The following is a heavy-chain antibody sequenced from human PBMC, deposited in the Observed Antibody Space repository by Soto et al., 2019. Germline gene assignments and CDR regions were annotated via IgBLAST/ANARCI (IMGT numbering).Heavy chain of an antibody. CDR1: GGYFNGYY. V-gene: IGHV4-34*01. CDR3: ARAYSSSRAAAFDI. Sequence: SETLSLTCAVYGGYFNGYYWSWIRQPPGKGLEWIGEINHSGSTNYNPSLKSRVTISVDTSKNQFSLKLSSVTAADTAVYYCARAYSSSRAAAFDIWGQGTMVTVSS. J-gene: IGHJ3*02. D-gene: IGHD6-6*01. CDR2: INHSGST.